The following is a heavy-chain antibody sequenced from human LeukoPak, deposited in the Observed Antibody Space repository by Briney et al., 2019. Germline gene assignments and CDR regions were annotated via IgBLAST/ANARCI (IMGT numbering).Heavy chain of an antibody. Sequence: SVKVSCKASGGTFSSYAISWVRQAPGQGLEWMGRIIPILGIANYAQKFQGRVTITADKSTSTAYMELSSLRSDDTAVYYCARGGGATQSRAFDIWGQGTMVTVSS. CDR1: GGTFSSYA. CDR3: ARGGGATQSRAFDI. CDR2: IIPILGIA. J-gene: IGHJ3*02. D-gene: IGHD1-26*01. V-gene: IGHV1-69*04.